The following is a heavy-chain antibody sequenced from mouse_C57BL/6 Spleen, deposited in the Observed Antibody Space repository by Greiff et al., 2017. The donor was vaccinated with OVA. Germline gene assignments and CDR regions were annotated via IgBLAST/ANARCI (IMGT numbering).Heavy chain of an antibody. V-gene: IGHV1-26*01. D-gene: IGHD2-12*01. CDR2: INPNNGGT. CDR1: GYTFTDYY. J-gene: IGHJ2*01. CDR3: ARNDSAFDY. Sequence: VQLQQSGPELAKPGASVKISCKASGYTFTDYYMNWVKQSHGKSLEWIGDINPNNGGTSYNQKFKGKATLTVDKSSSTAYMERRSLTAEDSAVYYSARNDSAFDYWGQSTTLTVSS.